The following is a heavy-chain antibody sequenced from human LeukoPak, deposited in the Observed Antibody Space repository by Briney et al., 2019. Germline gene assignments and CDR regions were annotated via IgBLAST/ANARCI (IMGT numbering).Heavy chain of an antibody. CDR2: INPNSGGT. V-gene: IGHV1-2*02. Sequence: ASVKVSCKASGYTCTGYYMHWVRQAPGQGLEWMGWINPNSGGTNYAQKFQGRVTMTRDTSISTAYMELSRLRSDDTAVYYCARVEVFWSGYYIYWGQGTLVTVSS. CDR3: ARVEVFWSGYYIY. D-gene: IGHD3-3*01. J-gene: IGHJ4*02. CDR1: GYTCTGYY.